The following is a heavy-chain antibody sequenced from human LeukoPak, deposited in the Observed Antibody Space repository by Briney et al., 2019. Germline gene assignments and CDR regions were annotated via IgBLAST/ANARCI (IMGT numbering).Heavy chain of an antibody. CDR1: GFTFDDYA. CDR3: AKASDSDFWSGFYDY. J-gene: IGHJ4*02. CDR2: ISWNSGSI. V-gene: IGHV3-9*03. Sequence: GGSLRLSYAASGFTFDDYAMHWVRQAPGKGLEWVSGISWNSGSIGYADSVKGRFTISRDNAKNSLYLQMNSLRAEDMALYYCAKASDSDFWSGFYDYWGQGTLVTVSS. D-gene: IGHD3-3*01.